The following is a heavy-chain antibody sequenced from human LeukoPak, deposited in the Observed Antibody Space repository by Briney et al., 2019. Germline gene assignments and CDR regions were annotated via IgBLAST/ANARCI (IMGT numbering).Heavy chain of an antibody. CDR3: ARTYYDFWSGYPTNMDV. V-gene: IGHV3-11*04. CDR2: ISSSGSTI. D-gene: IGHD3-3*01. J-gene: IGHJ6*03. Sequence: PSETLSLTCSVSGSSISTENYWGWIRQPPGKGLEWVSYISSSGSTIYYADSVKGRFTISRDNAKNSLHLQMNSLRAEDTAVYYCARTYYDFWSGYPTNMDVWGKGTTVTVSS. CDR1: GSSISTENY.